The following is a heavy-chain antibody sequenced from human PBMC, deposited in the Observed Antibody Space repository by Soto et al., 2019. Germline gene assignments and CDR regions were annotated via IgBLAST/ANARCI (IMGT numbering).Heavy chain of an antibody. Sequence: ASVKVSCKASGYTFTSYGISWVRQAPGQGLEWMGWISAYNGNTNYAQKLQGRVTMTTDTSASTAYMELRSLRSDDTAVYYCARVGSSGWLDIDAFDIWGQATMVTVSS. CDR1: GYTFTSYG. V-gene: IGHV1-18*01. J-gene: IGHJ3*02. D-gene: IGHD6-19*01. CDR2: ISAYNGNT. CDR3: ARVGSSGWLDIDAFDI.